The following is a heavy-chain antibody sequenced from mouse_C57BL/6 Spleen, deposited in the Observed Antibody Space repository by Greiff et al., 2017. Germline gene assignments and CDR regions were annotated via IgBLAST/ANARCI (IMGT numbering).Heavy chain of an antibody. CDR2: ISDGGSYT. CDR3: ARDQRNDYLDFDY. D-gene: IGHD2-4*01. CDR1: GFTFSSYA. J-gene: IGHJ2*01. V-gene: IGHV5-4*01. Sequence: DVQLVESGGGLVKPGGSLKLSCAASGFTFSSYAMSWVRQTPEKRLEWVATISDGGSYTYYPDNVKGRFTISRDNAKNNLDLQMSHLKSEDTAMYCCARDQRNDYLDFDYWGQGTTLTVSS.